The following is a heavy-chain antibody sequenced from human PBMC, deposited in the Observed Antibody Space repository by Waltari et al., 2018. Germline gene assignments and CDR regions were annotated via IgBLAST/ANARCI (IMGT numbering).Heavy chain of an antibody. J-gene: IGHJ5*02. Sequence: QVELRESGPGLVKPSQTLSLTCTVSGGSIDSAYYYWNWIRQPAGEGLEWIGRIYTSGDTNYSPSFQGHVTISADKSISTVYLQWSSLKASDTAMYYCARGDSYTPWGGGTLVTVSS. CDR3: ARGDSYTP. CDR1: GGSIDSAYYY. V-gene: IGHV4-61*02. D-gene: IGHD3-16*01. CDR2: IYTSGDT.